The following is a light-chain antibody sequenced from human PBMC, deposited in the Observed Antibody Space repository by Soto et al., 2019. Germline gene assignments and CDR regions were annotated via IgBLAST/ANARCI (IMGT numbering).Light chain of an antibody. J-gene: IGKJ1*01. CDR1: QSVSSSF. CDR3: QQYDSSPWT. Sequence: EIVLTQSPGTLSLSPGERATLSCRASQSVSSSFLAWYQHKAGQAPRLLIYGASSMATGIPDRFSGSGSGTDFTLTISRLEPDDFAVYYCQQYDSSPWTFGQGTKVESK. CDR2: GAS. V-gene: IGKV3-20*01.